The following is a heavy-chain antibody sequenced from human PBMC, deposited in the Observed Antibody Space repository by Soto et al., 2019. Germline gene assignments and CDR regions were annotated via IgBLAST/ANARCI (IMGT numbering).Heavy chain of an antibody. J-gene: IGHJ4*02. CDR3: ANTGFWSGHRVADY. CDR2: IYYSGST. CDR1: GGSISSSNSY. V-gene: IGHV4-39*01. D-gene: IGHD3-3*01. Sequence: QLQLQESGPGLVKPSETLSLTCTVSGGSISSSNSYWGWIRQPPGKGLEWIGSIYYSGSTYYNPSLKSRVTISVDTPKNQLSLKLSSMTATDTAVYYCANTGFWSGHRVADYWGQGTLVTVSS.